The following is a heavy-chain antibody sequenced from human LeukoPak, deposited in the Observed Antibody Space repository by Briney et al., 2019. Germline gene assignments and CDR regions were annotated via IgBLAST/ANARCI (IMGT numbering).Heavy chain of an antibody. V-gene: IGHV3-30*18. D-gene: IGHD5-24*01. CDR1: GFTFSSYG. CDR3: AKGGGDGYR. Sequence: GGSLRLSCAASGFTFSSYGMHWVRQAPGKGLEWVAVISYDGSNKYYADSVKGRFTISRDNSKNTLYLQMNSLRAKDTAVYYCAKGGGDGYRWGQGTLVTVSS. J-gene: IGHJ4*02. CDR2: ISYDGSNK.